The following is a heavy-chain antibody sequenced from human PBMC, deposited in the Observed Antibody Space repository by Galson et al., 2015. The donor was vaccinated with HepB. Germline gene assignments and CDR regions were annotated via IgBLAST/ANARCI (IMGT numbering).Heavy chain of an antibody. CDR3: ARLPSYDFWSGYPSDY. D-gene: IGHD3-3*01. CDR2: IYYSGST. V-gene: IGHV4-39*01. J-gene: IGHJ4*02. Sequence: ETLSLTCTVSGGSISSSSYYWGWIRQPPGKGLEWIGSIYYSGSTYYNPSLKSRVTISVDTSKNQFSLKLSSVTAADTAVYYCARLPSYDFWSGYPSDYWGQGTLVTVSS. CDR1: GGSISSSSYY.